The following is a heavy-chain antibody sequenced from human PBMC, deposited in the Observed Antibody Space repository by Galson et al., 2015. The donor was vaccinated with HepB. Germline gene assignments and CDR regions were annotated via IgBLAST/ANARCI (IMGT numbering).Heavy chain of an antibody. V-gene: IGHV1-69*02. CDR1: GGTLNSYT. J-gene: IGHJ3*02. CDR2: IIPILDIA. CDR3: ARFDPGTGISNAFDI. D-gene: IGHD1-1*01. Sequence: SVKVSCKASGGTLNSYTISWVRQAPGQGLEWMGRIIPILDIANYAQKFQGRVTITADRSTSTAYMELRSLRSEDTAVYYCARFDPGTGISNAFDIWGQGTRVTVSS.